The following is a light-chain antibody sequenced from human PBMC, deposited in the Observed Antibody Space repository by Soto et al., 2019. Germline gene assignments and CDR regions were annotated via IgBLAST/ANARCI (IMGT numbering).Light chain of an antibody. V-gene: IGKV3-11*01. Sequence: EIVLTQSPGTLSLSPGERVTLSCRASQSISTFLDWYQQKPGKAPRLLIYDASKWATGIPARFSGSGFGTDFTLTITSLEPEDFAVYYCQHRYNWPLTFGGGTKVEIK. CDR3: QHRYNWPLT. J-gene: IGKJ4*02. CDR2: DAS. CDR1: QSISTF.